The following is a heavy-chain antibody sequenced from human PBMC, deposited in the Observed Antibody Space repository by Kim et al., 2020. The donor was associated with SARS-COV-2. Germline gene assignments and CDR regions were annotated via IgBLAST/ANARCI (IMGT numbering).Heavy chain of an antibody. CDR3: ARGRTTVYYYGMDV. V-gene: IGHV4-59*09. J-gene: IGHJ6*02. Sequence: NPSLKSRVTISVYTSKNQFSLKLSSVTAADTAVYYCARGRTTVYYYGMDVWGQGTTVTVSS. D-gene: IGHD4-4*01.